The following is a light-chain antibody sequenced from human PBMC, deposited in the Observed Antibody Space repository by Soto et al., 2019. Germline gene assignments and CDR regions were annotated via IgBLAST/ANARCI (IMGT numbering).Light chain of an antibody. CDR2: GAS. J-gene: IGKJ1*01. CDR1: QSVSSSY. V-gene: IGKV3-20*01. Sequence: EIVFTQSPGTLSLSPGERATLSCRASQSVSSSYLAWYQQKPGQAPRLLIYGASSRATGIPDRFSGSGAGTECTRTISRLEPEDVEVDYCQQYGSSPWTFGQGTKVDIK. CDR3: QQYGSSPWT.